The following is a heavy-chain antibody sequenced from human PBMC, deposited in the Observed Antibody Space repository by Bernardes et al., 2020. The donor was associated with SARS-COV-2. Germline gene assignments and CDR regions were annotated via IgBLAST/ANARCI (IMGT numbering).Heavy chain of an antibody. CDR1: GYTLTELS. J-gene: IGHJ4*02. CDR2: MNPNSGNT. V-gene: IGHV1-8*01. D-gene: IGHD4-4*01. CDR3: ARGVSEYTNYYFDS. Sequence: ASVKVSCKVSGYTLTELSMHWVRQAPGKGLEWMGWMNPNSGNTGFAQKFQGRVTMTWSTSISTAYMELSSLRSEDTAVYYCARGVSEYTNYYFDSWGQGTLVTVSS.